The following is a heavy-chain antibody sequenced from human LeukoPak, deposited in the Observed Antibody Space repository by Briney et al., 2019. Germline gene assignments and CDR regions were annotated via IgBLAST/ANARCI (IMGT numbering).Heavy chain of an antibody. CDR1: AFTFSSYA. V-gene: IGHV3-23*01. D-gene: IGHD3-3*01. Sequence: HPGGSLRLSCAASAFTFSSYAMSWVRQAPGRGLEWVATLSGSGAGTYYSDSVQGRFTISRDNSKRTLFLQMNSLRAEDTAFYYCAKAELGVDTFFDYWGQGTLVTVSS. CDR2: LSGSGAGT. CDR3: AKAELGVDTFFDY. J-gene: IGHJ4*02.